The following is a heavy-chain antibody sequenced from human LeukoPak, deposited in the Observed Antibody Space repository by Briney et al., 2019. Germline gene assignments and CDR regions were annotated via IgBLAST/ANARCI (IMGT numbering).Heavy chain of an antibody. D-gene: IGHD2-15*01. J-gene: IGHJ6*03. V-gene: IGHV3-30*01. CDR2: ISYDGSDK. CDR1: GFTFSSYA. CDR3: ARKGLGYCSGGSCYSGWNYYYYYMDV. Sequence: GRSLRLSCAASGFTFSSYAMHWVRQAPGKGLEWVAVISYDGSDKYYADSVKGRFTISRDNSKNTLYLQMNSLRAEDTAVYYCARKGLGYCSGGSCYSGWNYYYYYMDVWGKGTTVTVSS.